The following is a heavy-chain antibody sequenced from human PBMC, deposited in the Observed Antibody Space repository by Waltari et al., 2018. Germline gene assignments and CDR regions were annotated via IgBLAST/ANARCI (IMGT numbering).Heavy chain of an antibody. D-gene: IGHD2-15*01. CDR1: GFPFNNYA. Sequence: EVQLLESGGGLVQPGGSLRLSCAASGFPFNNYAMTWVRPAPGKGPEWVSSITHSASYTYYRDSVKGRFTISRDNSESTLYLQMNNLRAEDTAIYYCAKDSCEGRGGGSCYNPWGQGTLVTVSS. V-gene: IGHV3-23*01. J-gene: IGHJ5*02. CDR3: AKDSCEGRGGGSCYNP. CDR2: ITHSASYT.